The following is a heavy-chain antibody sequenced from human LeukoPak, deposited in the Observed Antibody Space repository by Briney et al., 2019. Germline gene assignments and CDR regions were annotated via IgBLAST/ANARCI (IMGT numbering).Heavy chain of an antibody. D-gene: IGHD5-12*01. CDR2: ISSSGSTI. CDR3: ARGYSGYDSYYYYGMDV. V-gene: IGHV3-11*01. Sequence: GGSLRLSCAASGFTFSDYYMSWIRQAPGKGLEWVSYISSSGSTIYYADSVKGRFTISRDNAKNSLYLQLNSLRAEDTAVYYCARGYSGYDSYYYYGMDVWGQGTTVTVSS. CDR1: GFTFSDYY. J-gene: IGHJ6*02.